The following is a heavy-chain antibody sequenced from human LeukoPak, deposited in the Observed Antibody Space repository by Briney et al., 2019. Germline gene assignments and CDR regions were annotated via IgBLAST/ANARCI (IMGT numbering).Heavy chain of an antibody. D-gene: IGHD3-22*01. CDR1: GFTFSSYS. CDR2: ISSSSSYI. V-gene: IGHV3-21*01. Sequence: GGSLRLSCAASGFTFSSYSMNWVRQAPGKGLEWVSSISSSSSYIYYADSVKGRFTISRDNAKNSLYLQMNSLRAEDTAVYYCARDGVVVTPYDYYMDVWGEGTTVTVSS. J-gene: IGHJ6*03. CDR3: ARDGVVVTPYDYYMDV.